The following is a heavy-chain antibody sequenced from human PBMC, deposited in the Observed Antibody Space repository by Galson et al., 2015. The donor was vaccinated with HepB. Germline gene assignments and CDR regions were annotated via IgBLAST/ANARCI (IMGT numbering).Heavy chain of an antibody. CDR2: ISYDGSNK. Sequence: SLRLSCAASGFTFSSYAMNWVRQAPGKGLEWVAVISYDGSNKYYADSVKGRFTISRDNSKNTLSRQRNSLRAEDTAVYYCAGDGREGRILTGYLSYWGQGTLVTVSS. CDR1: GFTFSSYA. V-gene: IGHV3-30-3*01. J-gene: IGHJ4*02. CDR3: AGDGREGRILTGYLSY. D-gene: IGHD3-9*01.